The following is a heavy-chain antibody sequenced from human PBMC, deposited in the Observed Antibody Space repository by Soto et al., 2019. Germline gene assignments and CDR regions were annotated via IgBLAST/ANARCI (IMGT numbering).Heavy chain of an antibody. Sequence: GGSLRLSWSASGFTFSSHAMHWVRQAPGKGLEYVSAISSNGGSTYYADSVKGRFTISRDNSKNTLYLQMSSLRAEDTAVYYCVRAVAGNLNAFDIWGQGTMVTVSS. CDR3: VRAVAGNLNAFDI. CDR1: GFTFSSHA. V-gene: IGHV3-64D*08. D-gene: IGHD6-19*01. J-gene: IGHJ3*02. CDR2: ISSNGGST.